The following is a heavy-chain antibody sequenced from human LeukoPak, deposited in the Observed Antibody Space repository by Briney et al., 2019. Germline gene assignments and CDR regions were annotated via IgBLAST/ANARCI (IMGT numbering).Heavy chain of an antibody. J-gene: IGHJ6*03. CDR3: ARDSNYYYYMDV. V-gene: IGHV3-30*04. Sequence: PGRSLRLSCAASGFTFSSYVMHWVRQAPGKGLEWVAIISYDGSNEYYADSVKGRFTISRDNSKNTLYLQMNSLRAADTAVYYCARDSNYYYYMDVWGKGTTVTISS. CDR2: ISYDGSNE. CDR1: GFTFSSYV.